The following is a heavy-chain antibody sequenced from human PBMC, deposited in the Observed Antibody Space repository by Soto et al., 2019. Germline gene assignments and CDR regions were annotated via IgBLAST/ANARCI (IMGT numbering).Heavy chain of an antibody. J-gene: IGHJ4*02. CDR2: ISYDGNNK. Sequence: QVQLVESGGGVVQPGRSLRLSCAASGFTFSSYGMHWVRQAPGKGLEWVAVISYDGNNKYYADSVKGRFTISRDNSKNTLYLQMNSLKTEDTAVYYCAKPQSSLGYGDFFDYWGQGTLVTVSS. D-gene: IGHD4-17*01. CDR1: GFTFSSYG. V-gene: IGHV3-30*18. CDR3: AKPQSSLGYGDFFDY.